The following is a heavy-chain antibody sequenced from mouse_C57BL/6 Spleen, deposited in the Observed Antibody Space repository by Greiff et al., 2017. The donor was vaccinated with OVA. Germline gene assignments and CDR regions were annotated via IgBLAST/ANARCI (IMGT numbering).Heavy chain of an antibody. J-gene: IGHJ2*01. Sequence: PLQQSGAELVRPGASVTLSCKASGYTFTDYEMHWVKQTPVHGLEWIGAIDPETGGTAYNQKFKGKAILTADKSSSTAYMELRSLTSEDSAVYYCTRGLDYAYYFDYWGQGTTLTVSS. CDR2: IDPETGGT. V-gene: IGHV1-15*01. D-gene: IGHD2-4*01. CDR1: GYTFTDYE. CDR3: TRGLDYAYYFDY.